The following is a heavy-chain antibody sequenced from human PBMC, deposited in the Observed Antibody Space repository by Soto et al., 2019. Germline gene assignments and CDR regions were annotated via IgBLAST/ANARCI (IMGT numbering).Heavy chain of an antibody. CDR2: IYYSGST. CDR3: ARGKRYYYGSGSYYNAYYYYGMDV. J-gene: IGHJ6*02. D-gene: IGHD3-10*01. Sequence: SETLSLTCTVSGGSISRYYWSWVRQPPGKGLEWIGYIYYSGSTNYNPSLKSRVTISVDTSKNQFSLNLSSVTAADTAVYYCARGKRYYYGSGSYYNAYYYYGMDVWGQGTTVTVSS. CDR1: GGSISRYY. V-gene: IGHV4-59*01.